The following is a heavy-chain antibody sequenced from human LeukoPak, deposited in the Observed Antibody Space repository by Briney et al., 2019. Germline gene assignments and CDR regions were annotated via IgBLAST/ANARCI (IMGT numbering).Heavy chain of an antibody. J-gene: IGHJ5*02. D-gene: IGHD2-2*01. Sequence: PSETLSLTCTVSGGSISSYYWSWIRQPAGKGLEWVGRIYTSGSTNYNPSLKSRVTMSVDTSKNPFSLKLSSVTAADTAVYYCRRDGAMKRSNNKCFDPWGQGTLVTVSS. CDR3: RRDGAMKRSNNKCFDP. CDR2: IYTSGST. CDR1: GGSISSYY. V-gene: IGHV4-4*07.